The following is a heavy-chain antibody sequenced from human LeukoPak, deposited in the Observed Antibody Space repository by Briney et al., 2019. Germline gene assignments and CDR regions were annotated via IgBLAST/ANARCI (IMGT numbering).Heavy chain of an antibody. J-gene: IGHJ4*02. Sequence: ASVKVSCKASGGTFSSYAISWVRQAPGQGLEWMGGIIPIFGTANYAQKFQGRVTITADESTSTAYMELSSLRSEDTAVYYCARGQTYYYDSSGYYPFDYWGQGILVTVSS. D-gene: IGHD3-22*01. V-gene: IGHV1-69*13. CDR3: ARGQTYYYDSSGYYPFDY. CDR2: IIPIFGTA. CDR1: GGTFSSYA.